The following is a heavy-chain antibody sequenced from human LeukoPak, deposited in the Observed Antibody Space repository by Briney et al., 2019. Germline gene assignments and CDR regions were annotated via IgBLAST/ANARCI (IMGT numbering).Heavy chain of an antibody. CDR2: ISRDGSEK. Sequence: PGGSLRLSCAASGFTFNNYWLTWVRQAPGKGLEWVAKISRDGSEKYYVDSVKGRFTISRDSGKNSLYLLMNSLRVEDTAVYYCARAVGSSGCDYWGQGTLVTVSS. CDR1: GFTFNNYW. V-gene: IGHV3-7*01. J-gene: IGHJ4*02. CDR3: ARAVGSSGCDY. D-gene: IGHD3-22*01.